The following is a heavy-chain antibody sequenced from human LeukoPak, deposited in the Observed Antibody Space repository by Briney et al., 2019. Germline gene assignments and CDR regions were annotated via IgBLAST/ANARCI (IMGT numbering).Heavy chain of an antibody. J-gene: IGHJ4*02. Sequence: SVKVSCKASGGTFSSYAISWVRQAPGQGLEWMGRIIPILGIANYAQKFQGRVTITADKSTSTADMELSSLRSEDTAVYYCARVPFIAARPPDYWGQGTLVTVSS. CDR2: IIPILGIA. CDR1: GGTFSSYA. D-gene: IGHD6-6*01. CDR3: ARVPFIAARPPDY. V-gene: IGHV1-69*04.